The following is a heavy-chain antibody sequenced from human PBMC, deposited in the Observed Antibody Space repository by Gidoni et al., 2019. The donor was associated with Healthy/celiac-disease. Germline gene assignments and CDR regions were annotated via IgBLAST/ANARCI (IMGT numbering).Heavy chain of an antibody. Sequence: EVQLVESGGRLVKPAGPLRLSCAASGFTFSSSSMNWVRQAPGKGLEWVSSISSSSSYIYYADSVKGRFTISRDNAKNSLYLQMNSLRAEDTAVYYCARPPSTVGGIFDYWGQGTLVTVSS. V-gene: IGHV3-21*01. CDR3: ARPPSTVGGIFDY. CDR2: ISSSSSYI. D-gene: IGHD3-16*01. J-gene: IGHJ4*02. CDR1: GFTFSSSS.